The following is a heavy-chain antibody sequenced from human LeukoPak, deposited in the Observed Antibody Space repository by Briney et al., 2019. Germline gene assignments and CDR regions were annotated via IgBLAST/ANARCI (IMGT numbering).Heavy chain of an antibody. Sequence: SVKVSCKASGGTFSSYAISWVRQAPGQGLEWMGRIIPILGIANYAQKFQGRVTITADKSTSTAYMELSSLRSADTAVYYCARGVAFDIWGQGTMVTVSS. J-gene: IGHJ3*02. CDR3: ARGVAFDI. CDR1: GGTFSSYA. D-gene: IGHD3-3*01. V-gene: IGHV1-69*04. CDR2: IIPILGIA.